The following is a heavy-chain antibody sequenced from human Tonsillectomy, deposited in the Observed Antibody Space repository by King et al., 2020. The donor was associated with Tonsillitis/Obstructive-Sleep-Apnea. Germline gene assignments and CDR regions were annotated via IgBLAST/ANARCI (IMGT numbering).Heavy chain of an antibody. CDR3: AKALGGALCSTSCYKGAFDI. CDR2: ISGDGGST. J-gene: IGHJ3*02. V-gene: IGHV3-43*02. D-gene: IGHD2-2*02. CDR1: EFTFDDYA. Sequence: DVQLVESGGGVVQPGGSLRLSCAASEFTFDDYAMHWVRQAPGKGLEWVSLISGDGGSTYYAASVKGRFTISRDNSKNSLYLQMNSLRTEDTALYYCAKALGGALCSTSCYKGAFDIWGQGTMVTVSS.